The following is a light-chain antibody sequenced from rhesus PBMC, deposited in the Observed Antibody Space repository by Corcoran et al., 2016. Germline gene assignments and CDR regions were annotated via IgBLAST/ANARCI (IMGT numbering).Light chain of an antibody. V-gene: IGKV1S17*01. CDR3: QHYYSNSLT. Sequence: DIQMTQSPSSLSASVGDRVTITCRASQGITNDLAWYHQKPGETPKLLIYEASSLESGIPSRFSGSGSGTDFTLTISSLQSDDFATYYSQHYYSNSLTFGGGTKVEIK. CDR2: EAS. CDR1: QGITND. J-gene: IGKJ4*01.